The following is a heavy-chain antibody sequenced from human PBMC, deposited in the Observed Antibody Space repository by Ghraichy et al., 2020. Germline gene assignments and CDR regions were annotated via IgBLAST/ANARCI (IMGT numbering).Heavy chain of an antibody. CDR3: ARERFCTTSTCLDDFDI. J-gene: IGHJ3*02. CDR1: GFTLNNYD. V-gene: IGHV3-13*01. D-gene: IGHD2-8*01. Sequence: GGSLRLSCAASGFTLNNYDMHWVRQAPGKGLEWVSVIGTAGNTYYVGSVRGRFTISRENARNSLYLQMNNLRAEDTAVYYCARERFCTTSTCLDDFDIWGQGTMVTVS. CDR2: IGTAGNT.